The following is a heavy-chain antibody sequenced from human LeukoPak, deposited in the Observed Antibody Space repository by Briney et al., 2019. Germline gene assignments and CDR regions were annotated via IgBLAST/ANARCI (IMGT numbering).Heavy chain of an antibody. V-gene: IGHV3-53*01. CDR2: IYSGGST. J-gene: IGHJ3*02. CDR1: GFTFSNAW. CDR3: ARATYYYASGSYYFYAFDM. D-gene: IGHD3-10*01. Sequence: GGSLRLSCAASGFTFSNAWMSWVRQAPGKGLEWVSVIYSGGSTYYADSVKGQFTISRDNSKNTLYLQMNSLRAEDTAVYYCARATYYYASGSYYFYAFDMWGQGTMVTVSS.